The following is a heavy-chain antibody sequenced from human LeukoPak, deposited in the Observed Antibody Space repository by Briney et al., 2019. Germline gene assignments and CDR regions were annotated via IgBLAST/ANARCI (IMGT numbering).Heavy chain of an antibody. V-gene: IGHV1-69*13. D-gene: IGHD5-18*01. CDR3: ARPDEDRGYSYGYNY. CDR2: IIPIYGTA. CDR1: GGTFSSYA. Sequence: SVKVSCKASGGTFSSYAISWVRQAPGQGLEWMGGIIPIYGTANYAQKFQGRVTITADESTSTAYMELSSLRSEDTAVYYCARPDEDRGYSYGYNYWGQGTLVTVSS. J-gene: IGHJ4*02.